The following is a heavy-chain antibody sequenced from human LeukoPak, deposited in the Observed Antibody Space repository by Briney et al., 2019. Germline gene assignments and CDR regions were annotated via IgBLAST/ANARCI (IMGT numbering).Heavy chain of an antibody. D-gene: IGHD6-13*01. V-gene: IGHV4-59*01. CDR1: GGSISSYY. J-gene: IGHJ6*03. CDR3: ARGGSSWDSDYYYYMDV. CDR2: IYYSGST. Sequence: PSETLSLTCTVSGGSISSYYWSWIRQPPGKGLEWIGYIYYSGSTNYNPSLKSRVTISVDTSKNQLSLKLSSVTAADTAVYYCARGGSSWDSDYYYYMDVWGKGTTVTVSS.